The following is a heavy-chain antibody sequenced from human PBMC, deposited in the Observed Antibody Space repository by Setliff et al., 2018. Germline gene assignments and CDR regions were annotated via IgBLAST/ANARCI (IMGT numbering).Heavy chain of an antibody. CDR2: INPSGGST. D-gene: IGHD5-12*01. J-gene: IGHJ4*02. CDR1: GYTFTSYY. V-gene: IGHV1-46*01. Sequence: GASVKVSCKASGYTFTSYYMHWVRQAPGQGLEWMGIINPSGGSTSYAQKFQGRVTMTEDTSTDTAYMELSSLRSEDTAVYYCATVDIVATITGGYYFGYWGQGTLVTVSS. CDR3: ATVDIVATITGGYYFGY.